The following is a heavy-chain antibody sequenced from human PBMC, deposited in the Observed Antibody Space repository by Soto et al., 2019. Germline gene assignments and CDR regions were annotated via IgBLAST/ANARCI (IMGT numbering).Heavy chain of an antibody. J-gene: IGHJ4*02. CDR3: ARRYYYDSSGYYPLDYFDY. CDR2: IIPIFGTA. V-gene: IGHV1-69*01. CDR1: GGTFSSYA. D-gene: IGHD3-22*01. Sequence: QVQLVQSGAEVKKPGSSVKVSCKASGGTFSSYAISWVRQAPGQGLEWMGGIIPIFGTANYAQKFQGRVTIPADESTSSAYMELSRLRSEDTAVYYCARRYYYDSSGYYPLDYFDYWGQGTLVTVSS.